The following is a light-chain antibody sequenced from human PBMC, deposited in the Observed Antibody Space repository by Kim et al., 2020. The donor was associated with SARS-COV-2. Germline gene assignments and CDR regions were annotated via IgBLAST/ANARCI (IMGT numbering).Light chain of an antibody. J-gene: IGKJ4*01. Sequence: EVVLTQFPATLSVSPGERVTLSCRASQSVKTNLVWYQQKPGQAPRLLIDLASSRASGIPARFSGSGSGTEFTLTISTLQSEDFAVYYCQQRNAWPLTFGGGTKLEI. CDR2: LAS. V-gene: IGKV3-15*01. CDR1: QSVKTN. CDR3: QQRNAWPLT.